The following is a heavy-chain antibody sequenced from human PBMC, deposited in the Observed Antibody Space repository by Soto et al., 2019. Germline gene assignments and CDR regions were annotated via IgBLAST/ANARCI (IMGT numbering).Heavy chain of an antibody. CDR2: VYYRGST. CDR3: ARDEDTACLGMDG. V-gene: IGHV4-31*03. CDR1: GASISSVGYY. Sequence: QVQLPESGPGLVKPSQTLSLTCTVPGASISSVGYYRSWLRQEPGKVLQWIGYVYYRGSTYYNPSLKSRVTISRGSSKKQFSLKLRSGAAADKALYYCARDEDTACLGMDGSGPGTTVTGSS. J-gene: IGHJ6*02.